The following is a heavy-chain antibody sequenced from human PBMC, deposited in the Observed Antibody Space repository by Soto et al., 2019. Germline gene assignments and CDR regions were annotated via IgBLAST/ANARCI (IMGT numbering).Heavy chain of an antibody. CDR1: GFTFRSYN. V-gene: IGHV3-48*02. CDR3: ARGGTIAVTTVGDY. J-gene: IGHJ4*01. Sequence: DVQLVESGGGLVQPGGSLRLSCAASGFTFRSYNMNWVRQAPGKGLDWVSYISSSGSTIYYAESVKGRFTNSGDNAKNSLYLQMNSLRDDDTAMYYCARGGTIAVTTVGDYWGQGTLVTVSS. D-gene: IGHD4-17*01. CDR2: ISSSGSTI.